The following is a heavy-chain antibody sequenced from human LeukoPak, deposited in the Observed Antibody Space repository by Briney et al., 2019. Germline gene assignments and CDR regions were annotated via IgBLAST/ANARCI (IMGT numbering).Heavy chain of an antibody. Sequence: ASVKVSCKASGYTFTGYYMHWVRQAPGQGLEWMGRINPNSGGTNYAQKFQGRVTMTRDTSISTAYMELSRLRSDDTAVYYCAREIVATTHYYNYYGMDVWGQGTTVTVSS. CDR1: GYTFTGYY. CDR2: INPNSGGT. D-gene: IGHD5-12*01. CDR3: AREIVATTHYYNYYGMDV. J-gene: IGHJ6*02. V-gene: IGHV1-2*06.